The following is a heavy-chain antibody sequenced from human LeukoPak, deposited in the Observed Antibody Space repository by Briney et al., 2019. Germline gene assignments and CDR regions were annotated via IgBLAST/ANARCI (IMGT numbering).Heavy chain of an antibody. CDR3: AKAGQSERLGYCSSTSCPRGHYFDY. CDR2: ISGSGGST. J-gene: IGHJ4*02. D-gene: IGHD2-2*01. CDR1: GFTFSSYA. V-gene: IGHV3-23*01. Sequence: PGGSLRLSCAASGFTFSSYAMSWVRQAPGKGLEWVSAISGSGGSTYYADSVKGRFTISRDNSKNTLYLQMNSLRAEDTAVYYCAKAGQSERLGYCSSTSCPRGHYFDYWGQGTPVTVSS.